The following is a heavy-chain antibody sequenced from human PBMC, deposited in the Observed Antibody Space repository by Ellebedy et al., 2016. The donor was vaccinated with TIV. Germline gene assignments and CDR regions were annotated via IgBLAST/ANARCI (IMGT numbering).Heavy chain of an antibody. J-gene: IGHJ6*01. Sequence: GESLKISXAASGFTFSRYDMHWVRQSTRKGLEWVASIDNAGATYYPGSVKGRFTISRENAKNSLYLQMNSLRVEDTAVYYCTRFEIISGGGYGMDVWGQGTTVTVSS. V-gene: IGHV3-13*01. CDR1: GFTFSRYD. CDR3: TRFEIISGGGYGMDV. D-gene: IGHD3-16*01. CDR2: IDNAGAT.